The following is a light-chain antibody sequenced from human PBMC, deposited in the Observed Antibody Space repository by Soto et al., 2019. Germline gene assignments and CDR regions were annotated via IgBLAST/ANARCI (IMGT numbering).Light chain of an antibody. CDR2: GAS. CDR1: QSISSGY. J-gene: IGKJ1*01. V-gene: IGKV3-20*01. CDR3: QQYSSTFWT. Sequence: EIVLTQSPGTLSLSPGERATLSCRASQSISSGYLAWYQQKPGQAPRLLVYGASSRATGIPDRFSGSGSGTDFTLTISRLDPEDFALYYCQQYSSTFWTFGQGTKVDIK.